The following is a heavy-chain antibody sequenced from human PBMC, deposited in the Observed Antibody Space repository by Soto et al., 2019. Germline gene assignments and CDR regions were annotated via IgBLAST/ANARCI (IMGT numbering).Heavy chain of an antibody. V-gene: IGHV4-59*01. D-gene: IGHD1-1*01. J-gene: IGHJ4*02. CDR3: ERDRTDFDY. Sequence: SETLSLTCTVSGGSISSYYWSWIRQPPGKGLEWIGYIYYSGSTNYNPSLKSRVTISVDTSKNQFSLKLSSVTAADTAVYYCERDRTDFDYWGQGTLVTVSS. CDR1: GGSISSYY. CDR2: IYYSGST.